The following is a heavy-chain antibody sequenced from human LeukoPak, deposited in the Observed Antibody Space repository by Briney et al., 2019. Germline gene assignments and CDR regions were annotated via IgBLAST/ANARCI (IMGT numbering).Heavy chain of an antibody. CDR2: INHSGST. CDR1: GGSFSGYY. Sequence: PSETLSLTRAVYGGSFSGYYWSWIRQSPGKGLEWIGEINHSGSTNYNPSLKSRVIISLDTSKNQFSLKLSSLTAADTAVFYCARHSAYSSSSGLNLWGQGTLVTVAS. V-gene: IGHV4-34*01. D-gene: IGHD6-6*01. CDR3: ARHSAYSSSSGLNL. J-gene: IGHJ5*02.